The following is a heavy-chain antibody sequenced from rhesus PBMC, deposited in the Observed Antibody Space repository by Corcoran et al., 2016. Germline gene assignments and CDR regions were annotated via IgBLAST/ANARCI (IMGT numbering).Heavy chain of an antibody. CDR1: GYTFTDYY. J-gene: IGHJ2*01. V-gene: IGHV1S2*01. D-gene: IGHD4-23*01. CDR2: INPYNGNT. CDR3: ARDSPYRDKYFDL. Sequence: QVQLVQSGAEVKKPGSSVKVSCKASGYTFTDYYMHWVRQAPRQGLEWMRWINPYNGNTKYAQKFQDRVTMPRDTSTSTAYMELSSLRSEDTAVYYCARDSPYRDKYFDLWGPGTPITISS.